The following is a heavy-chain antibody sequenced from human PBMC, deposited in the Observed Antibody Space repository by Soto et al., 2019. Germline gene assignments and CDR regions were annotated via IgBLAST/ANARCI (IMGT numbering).Heavy chain of an antibody. V-gene: IGHV4-39*01. CDR2: IYYSENT. CDR3: ARLEGLATISYYFDF. CDR1: GGSISSSSNH. J-gene: IGHJ4*02. D-gene: IGHD3-9*01. Sequence: SETLSLTCTVSGGSISSSSNHWGWIRQPPGKGLEWIGNIYYSENTNYNPSLKSRVTISVDTSKSQFSLKLNSVTAADSAVYFCARLEGLATISYYFDFWGPGALVTVSS.